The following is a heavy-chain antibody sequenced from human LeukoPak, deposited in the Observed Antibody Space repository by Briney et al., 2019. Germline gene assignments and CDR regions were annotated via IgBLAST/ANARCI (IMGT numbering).Heavy chain of an antibody. J-gene: IGHJ4*02. CDR1: GFTFSSYY. V-gene: IGHV3-21*01. D-gene: IGHD4-17*01. CDR2: ITSSSRYI. Sequence: GGSLRLSCAASGFTFSSYYMNWVRQAPGKGLEWVSSITSSSRYIYYADSVKGRFTISRDNAKNSLYLQMNSLRAEDTAVYFCARVSGDYYHTVDYWGQGILVTVSS. CDR3: ARVSGDYYHTVDY.